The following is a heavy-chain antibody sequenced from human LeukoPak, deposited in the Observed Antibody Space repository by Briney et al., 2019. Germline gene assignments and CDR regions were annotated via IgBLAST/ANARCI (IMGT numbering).Heavy chain of an antibody. V-gene: IGHV3-11*01. CDR3: ARVRGYNAQPYSFDY. CDR1: GFTFSDYY. Sequence: GGSLRLSCAASGFTFSDYYMSWIRQAPGKGLEWVSYISTGDNTIYYTDSVKGRFTISRDNAKNTLYLQMNSLRAEDTALYYCARVRGYNAQPYSFDYWGQGTLVTVSS. CDR2: ISTGDNTI. J-gene: IGHJ4*02. D-gene: IGHD5-24*01.